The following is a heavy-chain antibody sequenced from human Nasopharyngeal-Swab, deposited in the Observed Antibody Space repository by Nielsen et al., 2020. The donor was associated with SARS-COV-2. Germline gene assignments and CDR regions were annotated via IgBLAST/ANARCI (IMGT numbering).Heavy chain of an antibody. CDR1: GGSFSGYY. Sequence: SETLSLTCAVYGGSFSGYYWSWIRQPPGEGLEWIGEINHSGSTNYNPSLKSRVTISVDTSKNQFSLKLSSVTAADTAVYYCARGPSAVAFDPWGQGTLVTVSS. CDR3: ARGPSAVAFDP. V-gene: IGHV4-34*01. J-gene: IGHJ5*02. D-gene: IGHD6-13*01. CDR2: INHSGST.